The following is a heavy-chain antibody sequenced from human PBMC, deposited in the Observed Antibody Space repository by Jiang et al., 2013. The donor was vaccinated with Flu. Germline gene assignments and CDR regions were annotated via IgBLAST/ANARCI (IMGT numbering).Heavy chain of an antibody. CDR3: ARLGGDIVVVPAALDY. CDR2: DSDT. V-gene: IGHV5-51*01. J-gene: IGHJ4*02. D-gene: IGHD2-2*01. Sequence: DSDTRYSPSFQGQVTISADKSISTAYLQWSSLKASDTAMYYCARLGGDIVVVPAALDYWGQGTLVTVSS.